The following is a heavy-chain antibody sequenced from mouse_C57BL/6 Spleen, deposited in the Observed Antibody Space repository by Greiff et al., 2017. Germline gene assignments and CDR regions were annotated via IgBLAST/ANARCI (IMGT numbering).Heavy chain of an antibody. V-gene: IGHV1-26*01. Sequence: EVQLQQSGPELVKPGASVKISCKASGYTFTDYYMNWVKQSHGKSLEWIGDINPNNGGTSYNQKFKGKATLTVDKSSSTAYMELRSLTSEDSAVYYCARSQSGAVVVDVWGTGTIVTV. CDR2: INPNNGGT. CDR1: GYTFTDYY. J-gene: IGHJ1*03. D-gene: IGHD1-1*02. CDR3: ARSQSGAVVVDV.